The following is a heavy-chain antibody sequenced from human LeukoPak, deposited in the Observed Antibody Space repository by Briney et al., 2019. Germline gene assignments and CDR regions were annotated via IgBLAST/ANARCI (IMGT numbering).Heavy chain of an antibody. D-gene: IGHD3-10*01. CDR1: GFTFSSYA. CDR2: ISGSGGST. CDR3: AKDLRLAMVRGVFDY. J-gene: IGHJ4*02. Sequence: GGSLRLSCAASGFTFSSYAMSWVRQAPGKGLEWVSAISGSGGSTYYADSVKGRFTISRDNSKNTLYLQMNSLRAEDTAVYYCAKDLRLAMVRGVFDYWGQGTLVTVSS. V-gene: IGHV3-23*01.